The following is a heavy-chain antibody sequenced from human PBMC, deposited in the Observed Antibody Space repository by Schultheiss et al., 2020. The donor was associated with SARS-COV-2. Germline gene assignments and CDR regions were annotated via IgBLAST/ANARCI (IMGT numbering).Heavy chain of an antibody. V-gene: IGHV4-30-4*01. J-gene: IGHJ5*02. CDR3: ARDVRDSYGSGIDP. CDR1: GASISGGDYY. CDR2: ISHSGST. D-gene: IGHD5-18*01. Sequence: SQTLSLTCTVSGASISGGDYYWSWIRQTPGKGLEWIGYISHSGSTFFNPSLRSRVTISVDTSKNQFSLKLSSVTAADTAVYYCARDVRDSYGSGIDPWGQGTQVTVSS.